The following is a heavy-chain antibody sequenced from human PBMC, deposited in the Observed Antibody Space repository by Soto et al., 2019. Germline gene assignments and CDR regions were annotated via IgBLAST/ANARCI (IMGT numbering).Heavy chain of an antibody. D-gene: IGHD3-22*01. Sequence: QVQLQESGPGLVNPSQTLSLTCSVSGGSISSATYYWSWVRQRPGKGLEWIGYIFYSGRRYYNASLKTRLTMSVDTSSNQFSLKLSSVTAAYTAVYYCARVRDYYHSSGYPQGFYFDYWGQGTRVTVSS. V-gene: IGHV4-31*03. CDR3: ARVRDYYHSSGYPQGFYFDY. CDR2: IFYSGRR. CDR1: GGSISSATYY. J-gene: IGHJ4*02.